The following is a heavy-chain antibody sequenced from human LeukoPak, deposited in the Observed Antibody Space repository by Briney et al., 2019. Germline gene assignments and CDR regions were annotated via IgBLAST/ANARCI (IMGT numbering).Heavy chain of an antibody. CDR3: ARARGGSYGYSYYFDY. CDR2: IDAGNGNT. J-gene: IGHJ4*02. V-gene: IGHV1-3*01. D-gene: IGHD5-18*01. Sequence: ASVKVSCKASGYTFTSYAMHWVRQAPGQRLEWMGWIDAGNGNTKYSQKFQGRVTITKDTSASTAYMELSSLRSEDTAVYYCARARGGSYGYSYYFDYWGQGTLVTVSS. CDR1: GYTFTSYA.